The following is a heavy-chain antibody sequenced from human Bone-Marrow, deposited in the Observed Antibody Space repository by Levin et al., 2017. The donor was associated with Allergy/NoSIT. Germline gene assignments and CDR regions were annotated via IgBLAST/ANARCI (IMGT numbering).Heavy chain of an antibody. CDR3: AKDAIRGSDQPYYFDY. CDR1: GLTFNNYA. D-gene: IGHD6-19*01. CDR2: IINSGVGT. V-gene: IGHV3-23*01. J-gene: IGHJ4*02. Sequence: ETLSLTCAASGLTFNNYAMSWVRQAPGKGLEWVSAIINSGVGTYYADSVKGRFTISRDNSKNTMYLQMNSLRAEDTAVYFCAKDAIRGSDQPYYFDYWGQGTLVTASS.